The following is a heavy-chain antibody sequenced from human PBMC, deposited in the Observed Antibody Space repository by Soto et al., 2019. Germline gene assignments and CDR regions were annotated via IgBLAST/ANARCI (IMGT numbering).Heavy chain of an antibody. CDR3: ASGYSRGFLQQ. CDR2: ISRTSTYI. CDR1: GFSFSTYT. Sequence: PGGSLRFSGAASGFSFSTYTMNWVLQAPGKGLERVSSISRTSTYIHSADSVKCRFTISRDNAKSSLYQQMNSLTAADTAVYFCASGYSRGFLQQGGQGSLV. D-gene: IGHD6-19*01. J-gene: IGHJ1*01. V-gene: IGHV3-21*01.